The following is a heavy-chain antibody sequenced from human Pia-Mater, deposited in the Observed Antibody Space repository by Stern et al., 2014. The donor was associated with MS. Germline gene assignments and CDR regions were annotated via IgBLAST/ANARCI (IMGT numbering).Heavy chain of an antibody. V-gene: IGHV1-18*01. Sequence: QVQLVQSGAEVKKPGASVKVSCKASGYTFTSYGISWVRQAPGQGLEWMGWISAYNGNTNYAQKLQGRVTMTKDTSTSTAYMEMRSLRSDDTAVYYCARDSGYSGSWYPWYFDYWGQGTLVTVSS. CDR1: GYTFTSYG. D-gene: IGHD6-13*01. J-gene: IGHJ4*02. CDR3: ARDSGYSGSWYPWYFDY. CDR2: ISAYNGNT.